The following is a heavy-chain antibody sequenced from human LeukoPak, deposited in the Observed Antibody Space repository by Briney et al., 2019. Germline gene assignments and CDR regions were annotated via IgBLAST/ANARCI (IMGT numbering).Heavy chain of an antibody. CDR1: GGSITSHF. V-gene: IGHV4-59*11. D-gene: IGHD5-18*01. CDR2: VSKSGST. Sequence: NSSETLSLTCTVSGGSITSHFWTWIRQAPGKGLEWLGYVSKSGSTNYNPSLQSRVTISLDTSKNQFSLKLTSVTAADTAVYYCARANTAMSAWGQGTLVTVSS. CDR3: ARANTAMSA. J-gene: IGHJ5*02.